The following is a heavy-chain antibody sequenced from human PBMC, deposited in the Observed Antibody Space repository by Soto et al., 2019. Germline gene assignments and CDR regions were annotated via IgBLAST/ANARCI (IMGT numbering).Heavy chain of an antibody. V-gene: IGHV3-21*01. Sequence: XGSLRLSCAASGFTFSSYSMNWVRQAPGKGLEWVSSISSSSSYIYYADSVKGRFTISRDNAKNSLYLQMNSLRAEDTAVYYCARVEGYGYYGMDVWGQGTTVTVSS. J-gene: IGHJ6*02. CDR1: GFTFSSYS. D-gene: IGHD3-16*01. CDR3: ARVEGYGYYGMDV. CDR2: ISSSSSYI.